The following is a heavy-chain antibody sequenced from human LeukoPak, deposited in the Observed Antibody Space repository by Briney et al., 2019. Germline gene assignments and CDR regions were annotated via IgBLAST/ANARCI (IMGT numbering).Heavy chain of an antibody. CDR1: GYTFTGYY. J-gene: IGHJ4*02. V-gene: IGHV1-2*02. CDR3: ARSDYGDYDL. Sequence: ASVKVSCKTSGYTFTGYYIHWVRLAPGQGLEWMGWINPNSGGTNYAQKFQGRVTMTRDTSISTAYMELSRLRSDDTAVYYCARSDYGDYDLWGQGTLVTVSS. D-gene: IGHD4-17*01. CDR2: INPNSGGT.